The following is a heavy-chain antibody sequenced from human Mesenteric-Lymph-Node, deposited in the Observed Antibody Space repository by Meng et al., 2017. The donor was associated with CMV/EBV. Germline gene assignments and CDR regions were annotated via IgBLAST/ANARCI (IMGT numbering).Heavy chain of an antibody. CDR2: INPNSGGT. V-gene: IGHV1-2*02. CDR3: ARQSDYGGNYYYFDY. CDR1: GYTFSDYH. Sequence: ASVKVSCKASGYTFSDYHIHWVRQAPGQGLECLGWINPNSGGTNLAQKFQGRVTLTTDTSTNTANMDLYSLRSDDTAVYYCARQSDYGGNYYYFDYWRQGALVTVSS. D-gene: IGHD4/OR15-4a*01. J-gene: IGHJ4*02.